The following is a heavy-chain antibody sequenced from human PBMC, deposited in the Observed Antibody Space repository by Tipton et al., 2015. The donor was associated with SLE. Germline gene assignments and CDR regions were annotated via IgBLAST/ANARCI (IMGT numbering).Heavy chain of an antibody. CDR3: ARGFAGFDY. Sequence: GSLRLSCAASGFTISSSWMNWVRQAPGKGLEWVANIKQGGSEKYYVDSVKGRSTISRDNAKNSLYLQMNSLRVEDTAVYYCARGFAGFDYWGQGTLVTVSS. CDR1: GFTISSSW. D-gene: IGHD3-3*01. V-gene: IGHV3-7*01. J-gene: IGHJ4*02. CDR2: IKQGGSEK.